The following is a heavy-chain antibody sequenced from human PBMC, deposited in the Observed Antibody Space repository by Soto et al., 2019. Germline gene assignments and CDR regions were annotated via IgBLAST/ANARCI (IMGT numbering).Heavy chain of an antibody. V-gene: IGHV3-74*01. D-gene: IGHD2-8*01. CDR1: GFTFSSYG. J-gene: IGHJ5*02. Sequence: VQLVESGGGVVQPGRSLRLSCAASGFTFSSYGMHWVRQAPGKGLEWVSRMNTDGSDTYYADSVKGRFTISRDNARNTVYLQMNSLRVEDTAVYYCAREGMGFSNWFDPRGQGTLVSVSS. CDR2: MNTDGSDT. CDR3: AREGMGFSNWFDP.